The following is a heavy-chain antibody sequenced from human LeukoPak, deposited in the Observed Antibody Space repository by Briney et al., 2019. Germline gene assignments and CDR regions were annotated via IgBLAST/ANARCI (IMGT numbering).Heavy chain of an antibody. Sequence: SETLSLTCTVSGDSISGTYYWTWIRQPPGEGLEWISYIYHTGTTDSNPSLKSRVTISLDTSKNQFSLKMTSVTAADTAVYYCARRWVYDKRAFDAWGQGTTVIVSS. CDR3: ARRWVYDKRAFDA. D-gene: IGHD3-16*01. CDR1: GDSISGTYY. CDR2: IYHTGTT. J-gene: IGHJ3*01. V-gene: IGHV4-59*08.